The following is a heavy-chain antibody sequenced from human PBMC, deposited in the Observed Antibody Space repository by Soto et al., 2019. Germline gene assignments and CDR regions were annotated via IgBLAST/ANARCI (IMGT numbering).Heavy chain of an antibody. CDR3: GGGCSGGSCHPGAIDY. V-gene: IGHV1-18*04. Sequence: QVQLVQSGAEVKKPGASVKVSCKASGYTFTSYGISWVRQAPGQGLEWMGWISAYNGNTNYAQKLQGRVTRTTDTSTSTAYMERRSLRSDDTAVYYCGGGCSGGSCHPGAIDYWGQGTLVTVSS. D-gene: IGHD2-15*01. J-gene: IGHJ4*02. CDR1: GYTFTSYG. CDR2: ISAYNGNT.